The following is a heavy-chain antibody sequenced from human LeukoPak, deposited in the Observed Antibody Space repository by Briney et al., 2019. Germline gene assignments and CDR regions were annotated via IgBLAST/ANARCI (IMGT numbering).Heavy chain of an antibody. CDR3: ARDTRADINNWYNYFDP. J-gene: IGHJ5*02. CDR1: GYTFTGYY. Sequence: ASVKVSCKASGYTFTGYYIHWVRQAPGEGLEWMGWINPNSGGTNYAQKLQGRVTMTTDTSTSTTYMELRSLRSDDTAVYYCARDTRADINNWYNYFDPWGQGTLVTVSS. D-gene: IGHD1-20*01. CDR2: INPNSGGT. V-gene: IGHV1-2*02.